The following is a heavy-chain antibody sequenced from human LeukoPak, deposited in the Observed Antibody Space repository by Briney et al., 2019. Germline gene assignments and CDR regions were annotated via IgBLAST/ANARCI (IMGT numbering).Heavy chain of an antibody. CDR3: AKDSPDTAMGDY. V-gene: IGHV3-23*01. D-gene: IGHD5-18*01. Sequence: GGALRLSCAASGFIFSAYSLNWVRQAPGKGLEWVSAISGSGGSTYYADSVKGRFTISRDNSKNTLYLQVNSLRAEDTAVYYCAKDSPDTAMGDYWGQGTLVTVSS. J-gene: IGHJ4*02. CDR2: ISGSGGST. CDR1: GFIFSAYS.